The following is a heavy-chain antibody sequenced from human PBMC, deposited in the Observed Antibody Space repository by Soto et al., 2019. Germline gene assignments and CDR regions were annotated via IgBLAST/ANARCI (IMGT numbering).Heavy chain of an antibody. CDR2: INHSGST. CDR1: GGSFSGYY. V-gene: IGHV4-34*01. D-gene: IGHD6-6*01. J-gene: IGHJ4*02. Sequence: SETLSLTCAVYGGSFSGYYWSWIRQPPGKGLEWIGEINHSGSTNYNPSLKSRVTISVDTSKNQFSLKLSSVTAADTAVYYCARTSSARPFLRWGQGTLVTVSS. CDR3: ARTSSARPFLR.